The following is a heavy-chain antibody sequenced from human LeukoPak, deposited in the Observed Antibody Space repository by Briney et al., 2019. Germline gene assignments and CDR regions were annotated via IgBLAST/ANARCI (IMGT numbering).Heavy chain of an antibody. CDR1: GYTLTELS. CDR2: FDPEDGET. J-gene: IGHJ4*02. D-gene: IGHD5-18*01. Sequence: GASMKVSCKVSGYTLTELSMHWVRQAPGKGLEWMGGFDPEDGETIYAQKFQGRVTMTEDTSTDTAYMELSSLRSEDTAVYYCATAAPGRYSYGRFDYWGQGTLVTVSS. V-gene: IGHV1-24*01. CDR3: ATAAPGRYSYGRFDY.